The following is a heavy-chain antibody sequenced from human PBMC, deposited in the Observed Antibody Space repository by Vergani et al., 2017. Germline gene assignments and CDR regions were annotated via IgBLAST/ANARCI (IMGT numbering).Heavy chain of an antibody. V-gene: IGHV5-10-1*01. Sequence: EVQVVQSGAEVKKPGESLRILCKGSGYSFTSYWISWVRQMPGKGLEWMGRIDPSDSYTNYSPSFQSHVTISADKSISTAFLQWSSLKPSDTAMYYCARQGVYCSGGRCYWYDPWGEGTLVTVSS. CDR1: GYSFTSYW. D-gene: IGHD2-15*01. CDR2: IDPSDSYT. CDR3: ARQGVYCSGGRCYWYDP. J-gene: IGHJ5*02.